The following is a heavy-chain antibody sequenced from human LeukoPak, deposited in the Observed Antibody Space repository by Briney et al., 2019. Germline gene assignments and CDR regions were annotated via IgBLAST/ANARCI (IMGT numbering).Heavy chain of an antibody. CDR1: GYTFTSYD. V-gene: IGHV1-8*01. D-gene: IGHD3-10*01. J-gene: IGHJ4*02. CDR3: ARGFAMVRGEHPDY. CDR2: MNPNSGNT. Sequence: ASVKVSCKASGYTFTSYDINWVRQATGRGLEWMGWMNPNSGNTGYAQKFQGRVTMTRNTSISTAYMELSSLRSEDTAVYYCARGFAMVRGEHPDYWGQGTLDTVSS.